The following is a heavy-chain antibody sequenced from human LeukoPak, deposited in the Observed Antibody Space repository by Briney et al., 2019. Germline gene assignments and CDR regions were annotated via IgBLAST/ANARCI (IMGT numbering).Heavy chain of an antibody. D-gene: IGHD3-10*01. V-gene: IGHV1-18*01. J-gene: IGHJ4*02. Sequence: ASVKVSCKASGYTFTSYGISWVRQAPGQGLEWMGWISAYNGNTNYAQKFQGRVTITTDESTSTAYMELSSLRSEDTAVYYCARGYYYGSGSYRAPFDYWGQGTLVTVSS. CDR3: ARGYYYGSGSYRAPFDY. CDR1: GYTFTSYG. CDR2: ISAYNGNT.